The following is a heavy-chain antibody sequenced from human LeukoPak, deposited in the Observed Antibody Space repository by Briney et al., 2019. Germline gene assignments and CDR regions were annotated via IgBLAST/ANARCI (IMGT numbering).Heavy chain of an antibody. CDR1: GGSISSYY. V-gene: IGHV4-4*07. J-gene: IGHJ4*02. D-gene: IGHD2-15*01. CDR3: ARVGYCSGGSCYSYFDY. CDR2: IYTSGST. Sequence: NPSETLSLTCTVSGGSISSYYWSWIRQPAGKGLEWIGRIYTSGSTNYNPSLKSRVTMSVDTSKNQFSLKLSSVTAADTAVYYCARVGYCSGGSCYSYFDYWGQGTLVTVSS.